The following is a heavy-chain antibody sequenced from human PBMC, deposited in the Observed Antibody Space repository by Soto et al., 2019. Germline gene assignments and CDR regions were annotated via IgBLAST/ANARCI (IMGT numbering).Heavy chain of an antibody. CDR3: ARGRGRTRGASTRPNYYGMDV. V-gene: IGHV4-34*01. Sequence: SETLSLTCAVYGGSFSGYYWSWIRQPPGKGLEWIGEINHSGSTNYNPSLKSRVTISVDASKNQFSLKLSSVTAADTAVYYCARGRGRTRGASTRPNYYGMDVWGQGTLVTVSS. D-gene: IGHD1-1*01. CDR2: INHSGST. CDR1: GGSFSGYY. J-gene: IGHJ6*02.